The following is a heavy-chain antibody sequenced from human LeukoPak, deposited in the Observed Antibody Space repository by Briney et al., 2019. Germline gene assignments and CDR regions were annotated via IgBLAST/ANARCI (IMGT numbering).Heavy chain of an antibody. V-gene: IGHV5-51*01. D-gene: IGHD6-13*01. CDR1: GDSFTTHW. CDR3: ARSAAAVVQFDY. Sequence: GESLKISCKGSGDSFTTHWIVWVRQMPGKGLEWMGIIYPDDSDTRYSPSFQGQVTISADKSISTAYLQWSSPKASDTAMYYCARSAAAVVQFDYWGQGTLVTVSS. J-gene: IGHJ4*02. CDR2: IYPDDSDT.